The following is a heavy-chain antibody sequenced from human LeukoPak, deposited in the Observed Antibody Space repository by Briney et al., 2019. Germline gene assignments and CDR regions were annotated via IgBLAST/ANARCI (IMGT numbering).Heavy chain of an antibody. V-gene: IGHV1-2*02. CDR2: INPNSGGT. CDR1: GYTFTGYY. CDR3: AREVNYYDSSGYYCDY. J-gene: IGHJ4*02. Sequence: ASVKVSCKASGYTFTGYYMHWVRQAPGQGLEWMGWINPNSGGTNYAQKFQGRVTMTRDTSISTAYMELSRLRSDDTAVYYCAREVNYYDSSGYYCDYCGQGTLVTVSS. D-gene: IGHD3-22*01.